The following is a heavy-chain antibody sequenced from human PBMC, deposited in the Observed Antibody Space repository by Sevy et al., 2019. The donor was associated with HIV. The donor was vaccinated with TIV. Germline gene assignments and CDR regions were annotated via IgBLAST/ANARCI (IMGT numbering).Heavy chain of an antibody. D-gene: IGHD3-10*01. J-gene: IGHJ1*01. CDR2: ISGSGGST. CDR1: GFTFSSYA. CDR3: AKGAITMVRGVIAPEYFQH. Sequence: GGSLRLSCAASGFTFSSYAMSWVRQAPGKGLEWVSAISGSGGSTYYADSVKGRFPISRDNSKNTLYLQMNSLRAEDTAVYYCAKGAITMVRGVIAPEYFQHWGQGTLVTVSS. V-gene: IGHV3-23*01.